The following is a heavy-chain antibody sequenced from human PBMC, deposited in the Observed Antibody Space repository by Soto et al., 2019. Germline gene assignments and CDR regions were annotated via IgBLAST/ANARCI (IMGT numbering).Heavy chain of an antibody. D-gene: IGHD2-2*01. CDR1: GFTFSSYA. CDR2: ISHDGINK. Sequence: PGGSLRLSCAASGFTFSSYAMNWVRQAPGEGLEWVALISHDGINKYYADSVRGRFTISRDSSTNTLYLQMNRLRAADTAVYYCGRCTSTSCHLGSDYWGQGTLVTVSS. V-gene: IGHV3-30-3*01. J-gene: IGHJ4*02. CDR3: GRCTSTSCHLGSDY.